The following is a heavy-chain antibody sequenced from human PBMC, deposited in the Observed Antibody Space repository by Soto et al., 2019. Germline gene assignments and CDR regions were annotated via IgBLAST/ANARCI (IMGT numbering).Heavy chain of an antibody. CDR1: GFTFSGSA. J-gene: IGHJ4*02. CDR2: IRSKANSYAT. V-gene: IGHV3-73*01. CDR3: TLFGEFSYYFDY. D-gene: IGHD3-10*02. Sequence: GGSLRLSCAASGFTFSGSAMHWVRQASGKGLEWVGRIRSKANSYATAYAASVKGRFTISRDDSKNTAYLQMNSLKTEDTAVYYCTLFGEFSYYFDYWGQGTLVTSPQ.